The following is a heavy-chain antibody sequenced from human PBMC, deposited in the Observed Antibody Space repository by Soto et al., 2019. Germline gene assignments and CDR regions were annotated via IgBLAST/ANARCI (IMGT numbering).Heavy chain of an antibody. D-gene: IGHD6-13*01. CDR2: INHSGST. Sequence: PSETLSLTCAVCGGSFSGYYWSWIRQPPGKGLEWIGEINHSGSTNYNPSLKSRVTISVDTSKNQFSLKLSSVTAADTAVYYCLVASAAYWGQGTQVTVSS. J-gene: IGHJ4*02. CDR1: GGSFSGYY. CDR3: LVASAAY. V-gene: IGHV4-34*01.